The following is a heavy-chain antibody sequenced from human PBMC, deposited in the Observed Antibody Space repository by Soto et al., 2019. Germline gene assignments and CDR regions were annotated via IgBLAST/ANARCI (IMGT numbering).Heavy chain of an antibody. CDR1: SGSMNSGHW. Sequence: QVQLQESGPGLVKPSGTLSLTCDVSSGSMNSGHWWRWVRQPPGKGLEWVGHIHRSGATNYNPSLWSRVAISLDESKNQCSLTLNSVTAADTAVYYCARVGLRWYFDFWGRGALVTVSS. CDR2: IHRSGAT. CDR3: ARVGLRWYFDF. V-gene: IGHV4-4*02. D-gene: IGHD3-16*01. J-gene: IGHJ2*01.